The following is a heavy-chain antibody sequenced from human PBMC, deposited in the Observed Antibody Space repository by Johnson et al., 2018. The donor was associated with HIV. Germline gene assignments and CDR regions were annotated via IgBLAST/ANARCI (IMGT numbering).Heavy chain of an antibody. CDR1: GFTFSSYW. CDR2: IKQDGSEK. V-gene: IGHV3-7*01. D-gene: IGHD3-22*01. J-gene: IGHJ3*02. Sequence: VQVVESGGGLVQPGGSLRLSCAASGFTFSSYWMSWVRQAPGKGLEWVANIKQDGSEKYYVDSVKGRFTISRDNAKNSLYLQMNSLRAEDTAVYYCARDAYYYDSNGRVFGIWGQGTMVTVSS. CDR3: ARDAYYYDSNGRVFGI.